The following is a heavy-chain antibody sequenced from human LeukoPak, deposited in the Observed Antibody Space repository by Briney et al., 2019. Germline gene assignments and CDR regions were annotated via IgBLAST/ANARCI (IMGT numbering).Heavy chain of an antibody. Sequence: PSETLSLTCTVSGVSISIYYWSWIRQPPGKGLEWIGSIYTTGDTRYNPSLKNRVTISVDTSKNQFSLKLSSVTAADTAVYYCARATPVGGVRFDYWGQGTLVTVSS. CDR1: GVSISIYY. CDR2: IYTTGDT. D-gene: IGHD3-16*01. J-gene: IGHJ4*02. CDR3: ARATPVGGVRFDY. V-gene: IGHV4-4*09.